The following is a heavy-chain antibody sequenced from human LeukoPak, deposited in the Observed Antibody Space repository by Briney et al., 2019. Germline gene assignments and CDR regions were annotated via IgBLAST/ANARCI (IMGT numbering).Heavy chain of an antibody. D-gene: IGHD5-18*01. CDR1: GGTFSGYA. CDR2: IIPIFGTA. J-gene: IGHJ3*02. CDR3: ARSDSEHAFDI. Sequence: ASVKVSCKASGGTFSGYAISWVRQAPGQGLEWMGGIIPIFGTANYAQKFQGRVTITTDESTSTAYMELSSLRSEDTAVYYCARSDSEHAFDIWGQGTMVTVSS. V-gene: IGHV1-69*05.